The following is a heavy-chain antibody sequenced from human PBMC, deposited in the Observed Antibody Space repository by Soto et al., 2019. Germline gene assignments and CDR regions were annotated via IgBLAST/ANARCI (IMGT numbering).Heavy chain of an antibody. CDR3: ARVSPYFGSGSYAMYYFDY. D-gene: IGHD3-10*01. J-gene: IGHJ4*02. CDR2: IKSDESHT. CDR1: GFSFSGYR. Sequence: GGSLRLSCAASGFSFSGYRMHWVRQAPGKGLVWVSRIKSDESHTSYADSVKGRFTISRDNTKNTLYLQMNSLRAEDTAVYYCARVSPYFGSGSYAMYYFDYWGQGTLVTVSS. V-gene: IGHV3-74*01.